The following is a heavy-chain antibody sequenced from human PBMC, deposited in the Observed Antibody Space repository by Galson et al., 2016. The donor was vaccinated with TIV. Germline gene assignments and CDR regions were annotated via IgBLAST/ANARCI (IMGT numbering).Heavy chain of an antibody. D-gene: IGHD6-13*01. J-gene: IGHJ6*02. V-gene: IGHV4-61*05. CDR1: GFSLTTTGVG. CDR3: ARRQPGYSSRFYPPRGGMDV. CDR2: IFYSGST. Sequence: LVKPTQTLTLTRSFSGFSLTTTGVGVGWIRQPPGKGLEWIGYIFYSGSTNYNPSLKSRLTISLDTSKNQFSLKLSSVTAADTAVYYCARRQPGYSSRFYPPRGGMDVWGQGTAVTVSS.